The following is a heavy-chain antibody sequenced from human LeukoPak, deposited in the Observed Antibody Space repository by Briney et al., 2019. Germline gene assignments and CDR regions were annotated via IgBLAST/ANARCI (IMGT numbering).Heavy chain of an antibody. J-gene: IGHJ5*02. V-gene: IGHV3-48*01. D-gene: IGHD2-2*02. Sequence: GGSLRLSCAASGFTFSNYGMNWVRQAPGKGLEWVSYISSGSSAIYYADSVKGRFTISRDNSKNTLYLQMNSLRAEDTAVYYCARGAHYCSSTSCYKNWFDPWGQGTLVTVSS. CDR3: ARGAHYCSSTSCYKNWFDP. CDR2: ISSGSSAI. CDR1: GFTFSNYG.